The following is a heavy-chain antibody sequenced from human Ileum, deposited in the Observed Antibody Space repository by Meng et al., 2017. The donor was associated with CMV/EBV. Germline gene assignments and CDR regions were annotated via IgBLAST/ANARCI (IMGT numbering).Heavy chain of an antibody. CDR1: GFSFSKHW. CDR3: GTDQDRLGGI. Sequence: GGSLRLSCVASGFSFSKHWMSWVRQAPGKGLEYLANINLYGSEKYYMDSVKGRFTISRDNAKNSLFLQMNSLRAEETAVYYCGTDQDRLGGIWGQGTMVTVSS. V-gene: IGHV3-7*01. D-gene: IGHD5-12*01. J-gene: IGHJ3*02. CDR2: INLYGSEK.